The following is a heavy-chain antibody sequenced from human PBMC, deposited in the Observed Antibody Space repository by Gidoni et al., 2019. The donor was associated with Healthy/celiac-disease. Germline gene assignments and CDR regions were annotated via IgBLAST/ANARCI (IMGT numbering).Heavy chain of an antibody. CDR3: ARVSPYYDIWTGGDYFDY. V-gene: IGHV3-30-3*01. J-gene: IGHJ4*02. CDR2: ISYDGSNK. CDR1: GFTCSSYA. Sequence: QGQLVESGGGVVQPGRSLRLSCAASGFTCSSYAMHWVRQAPGKGLEWVAVISYDGSNKYYADSVKGRFTISRDNSKNTLYLQMNSLRAEDTAVYYCARVSPYYDIWTGGDYFDYWGQGTLVTVSS. D-gene: IGHD3-9*01.